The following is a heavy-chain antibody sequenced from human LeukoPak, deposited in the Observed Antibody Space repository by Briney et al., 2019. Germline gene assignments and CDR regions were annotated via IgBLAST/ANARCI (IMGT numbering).Heavy chain of an antibody. CDR2: IYYSGRT. J-gene: IGHJ4*02. Sequence: SETLSLTCTVSGGSISSGGYYWSWIRQHPGKGLEWIGYIYYSGRTYCNPSLKSRVSISVDTSKNQFSLKLSSVTAADTAVYYCARGYLPTPGSWGQGTLVTVSS. CDR1: GGSISSGGYY. V-gene: IGHV4-31*03. CDR3: ARGYLPTPGS. D-gene: IGHD1-26*01.